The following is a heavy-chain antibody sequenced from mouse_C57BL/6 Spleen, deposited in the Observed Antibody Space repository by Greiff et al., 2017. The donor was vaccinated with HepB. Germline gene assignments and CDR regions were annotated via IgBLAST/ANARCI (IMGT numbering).Heavy chain of an antibody. CDR1: GFTFSSYT. CDR2: ISGGGGNT. J-gene: IGHJ2*01. V-gene: IGHV5-9*01. Sequence: EVHLVESGGGLVKPGGSLKLSCAASGFTFSSYTMSWVRQTPEKRLEWVATISGGGGNTYYPDSVKGRFTISRDNAKNTLYLQMSSLRSEDTALYYCARQGITTVVATSYFDYWGQGTTLTVSS. CDR3: ARQGITTVVATSYFDY. D-gene: IGHD1-1*01.